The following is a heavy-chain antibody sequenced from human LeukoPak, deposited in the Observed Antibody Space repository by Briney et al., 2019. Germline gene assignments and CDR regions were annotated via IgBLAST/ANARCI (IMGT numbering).Heavy chain of an antibody. J-gene: IGHJ4*02. D-gene: IGHD6-19*01. Sequence: PGGSLRLSCAASGFTFNNYAMTWVRQGPGQGLVWVSTISSFGGSTFYADSVKGRFTISRDNSGNTLYLQMNNLRADDTDTYYCAKSSLGNGLHWLAAFDYWDQGIRVTVSS. CDR2: ISSFGGST. CDR3: AKSSLGNGLHWLAAFDY. CDR1: GFTFNNYA. V-gene: IGHV3-23*01.